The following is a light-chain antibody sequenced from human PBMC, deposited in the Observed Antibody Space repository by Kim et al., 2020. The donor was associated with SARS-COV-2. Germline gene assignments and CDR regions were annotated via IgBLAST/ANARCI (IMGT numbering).Light chain of an antibody. CDR2: DAS. J-gene: IGKJ2*01. CDR1: QSVSSY. Sequence: LSLSPGERATLSCRASQSVSSYFAWYQQKPGQAPRLLIYDASNRATGIPARFSGSGSGTDFTLTISSLEPEDFAVYYCQQRSNWQTFGQGTKLEI. CDR3: QQRSNWQT. V-gene: IGKV3-11*01.